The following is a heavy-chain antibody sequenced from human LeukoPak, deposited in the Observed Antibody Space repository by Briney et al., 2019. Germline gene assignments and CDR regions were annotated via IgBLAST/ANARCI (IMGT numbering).Heavy chain of an antibody. Sequence: ASVKVSCKTSGYPFNRYAMNWVRQAPGQGLECRGWINTATGDPMYAQGFTGRFVFSFDTSVSTAYLQIRSLKTEDTAVYYCARGYSGSYYGFDSWGQGTLVTVSS. CDR2: INTATGDP. J-gene: IGHJ4*02. D-gene: IGHD1-26*01. CDR1: GYPFNRYA. CDR3: ARGYSGSYYGFDS. V-gene: IGHV7-4-1*02.